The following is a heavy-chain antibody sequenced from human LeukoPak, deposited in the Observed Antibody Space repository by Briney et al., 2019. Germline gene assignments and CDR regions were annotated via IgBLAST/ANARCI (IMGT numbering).Heavy chain of an antibody. Sequence: GGSLRLSCVASGVTLSNYAMSWARQAPGKGLEWVSGISSSGSGGNTYYADSVKGRFTISRDSSGNTLFLHMNTLRAEDTAIYYCAKGRTVGASYWYFDLWGRGTLVTVSS. CDR1: GVTLSNYA. J-gene: IGHJ2*01. D-gene: IGHD1-26*01. CDR3: AKGRTVGASYWYFDL. V-gene: IGHV3-23*01. CDR2: ISSSGSGGNT.